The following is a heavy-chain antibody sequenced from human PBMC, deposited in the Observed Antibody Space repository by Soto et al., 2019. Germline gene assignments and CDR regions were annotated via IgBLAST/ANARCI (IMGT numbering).Heavy chain of an antibody. Sequence: QVQLVQSGAEVKKPGSSVKVSCKASGGIFSTYAISWLRQAPGQGLEWMGGIIPIFGTPNYAQRFQGRVTITEDESTTTSYMELSRLKSEETAVYYCARDRDDYGSGNYYNRIDFWGQGTLVTVSS. V-gene: IGHV1-69*01. CDR2: IIPIFGTP. CDR1: GGIFSTYA. D-gene: IGHD3-10*01. CDR3: ARDRDDYGSGNYYNRIDF. J-gene: IGHJ4*02.